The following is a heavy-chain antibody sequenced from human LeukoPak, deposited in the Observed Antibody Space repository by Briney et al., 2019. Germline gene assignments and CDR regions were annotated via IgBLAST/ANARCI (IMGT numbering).Heavy chain of an antibody. CDR3: ARAGYRVTTVIAPFDY. Sequence: ASVKVSCKASGYTFTSYGISWVRQAPGQGLEWMGWISAYNGNTNYAQKLQGRVTMTTDTSTSTAYMELRSLRSDDTAVYYCARAGYRVTTVIAPFDYWGQGTLVTVSS. CDR2: ISAYNGNT. J-gene: IGHJ4*02. CDR1: GYTFTSYG. V-gene: IGHV1-18*04. D-gene: IGHD4-17*01.